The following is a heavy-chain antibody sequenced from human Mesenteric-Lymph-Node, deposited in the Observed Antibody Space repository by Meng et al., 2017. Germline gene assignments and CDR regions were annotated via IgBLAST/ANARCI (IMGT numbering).Heavy chain of an antibody. J-gene: IGHJ4*02. D-gene: IGHD3-9*01. Sequence: VQLVEVGGGLVRPGGSLRLSCAASGFSFSDHYMDWVRQAPGKGLEWVARIRSSVNNFNTDYAASVKGRFTISRDDSKSSLYLQMNSLKIEDTAVYYCVRDRSGLGDSWGQGTLVTVSS. CDR2: IRSSVNNFNT. V-gene: IGHV3-72*01. CDR1: GFSFSDHY. CDR3: VRDRSGLGDS.